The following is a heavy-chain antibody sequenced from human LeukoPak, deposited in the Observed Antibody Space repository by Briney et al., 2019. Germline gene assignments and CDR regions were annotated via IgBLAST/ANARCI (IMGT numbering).Heavy chain of an antibody. Sequence: PGGSLRLSCAASGFTFSSYWMSWVRQAPGKGLEWVGRIKSNADGGTPDYAAPARGRFTISRDDSKNTLYLQMNSLKTEDTAVYYCTTFYHEYSPYWGRGTLVTVSS. D-gene: IGHD2/OR15-2a*01. CDR2: IKSNADGGTP. CDR3: TTFYHEYSPY. CDR1: GFTFSSYW. J-gene: IGHJ4*02. V-gene: IGHV3-15*01.